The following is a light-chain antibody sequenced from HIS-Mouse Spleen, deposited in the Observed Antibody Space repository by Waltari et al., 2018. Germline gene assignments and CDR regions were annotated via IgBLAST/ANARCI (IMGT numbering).Light chain of an antibody. CDR3: SSYTSSSTRV. Sequence: QSALTQPASVSGSPGQSITISCTGTSSDVGGYNYVSWYQQHPGKAPKLMIYDGSNRPSGVSNRVSGAKSGNTASLTISGLQAEDEADYYCSSYTSSSTRVFGGGTKLTVL. V-gene: IGLV2-14*03. CDR1: SSDVGGYNY. CDR2: DGS. J-gene: IGLJ3*02.